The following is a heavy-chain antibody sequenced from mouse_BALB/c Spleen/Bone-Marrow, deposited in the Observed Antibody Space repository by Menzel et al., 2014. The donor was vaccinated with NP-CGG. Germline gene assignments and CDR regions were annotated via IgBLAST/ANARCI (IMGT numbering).Heavy chain of an antibody. J-gene: IGHJ2*01. CDR3: ATLTRTWDF. D-gene: IGHD4-1*01. Sequence: EVKLQESGAVLVKPGASVKLSCTASGFNINDTYMHWVRQRPDQGLEWIGRIDPANGYTTYDPKLQGKASIAADTPSNTAYLQLSSPTSEDTAVYYCATLTRTWDFWGQGTPLTVSS. CDR1: GFNINDTY. CDR2: IDPANGYT. V-gene: IGHV14-3*02.